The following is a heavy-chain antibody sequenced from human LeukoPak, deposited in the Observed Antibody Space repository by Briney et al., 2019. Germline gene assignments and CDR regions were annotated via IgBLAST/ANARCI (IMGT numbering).Heavy chain of an antibody. CDR3: AAFSKGF. CDR1: GIAFSDVW. V-gene: IGHV3-15*01. CDR2: IKSKADGGTT. J-gene: IGHJ4*02. Sequence: GGSLRLSCAASGIAFSDVWMTWVRQAPGKGLEWVGRIKSKADGGTTDYAAPVKGRFSIPGDDSKNTVYLQMDSLEAEDTAVYYCAAFSKGFWGQGTLVTVSS.